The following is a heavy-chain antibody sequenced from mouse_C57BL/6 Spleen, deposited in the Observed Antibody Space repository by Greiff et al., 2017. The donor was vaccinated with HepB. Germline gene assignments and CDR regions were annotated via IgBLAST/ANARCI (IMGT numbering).Heavy chain of an antibody. CDR3: TRWDY. CDR2: IDPETGGT. CDR1: GYTFTDYE. Sequence: QVQLKQSGAELVRPGASVTLSCKASGYTFTDYEMHWVKQTPVHGLEWIGAIDPETGGTAYNQKFKGKAILTADKSSSTAYMELRSLTSEDAAVYYCTRWDYWGQGTTLTVSS. V-gene: IGHV1-15*01. J-gene: IGHJ2*01.